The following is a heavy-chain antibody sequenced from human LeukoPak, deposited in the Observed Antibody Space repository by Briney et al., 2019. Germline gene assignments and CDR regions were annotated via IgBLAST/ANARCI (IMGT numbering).Heavy chain of an antibody. CDR3: ARGGWRSIAAAGNDY. V-gene: IGHV3-23*01. CDR1: GFTFSSYA. Sequence: GGSLRLSCAASGFTFSSYAMSWARQAPGTGLEWVSAISGSGGSTYYADSVKGRFTISRDNSKNTLYLQMNSLRAEDTAVYYCARGGWRSIAAAGNDYWGQGTLVTVSS. D-gene: IGHD6-13*01. CDR2: ISGSGGST. J-gene: IGHJ4*02.